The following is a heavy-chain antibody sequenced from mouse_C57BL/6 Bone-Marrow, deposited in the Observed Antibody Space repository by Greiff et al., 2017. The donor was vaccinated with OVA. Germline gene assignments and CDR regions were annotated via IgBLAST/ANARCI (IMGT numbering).Heavy chain of an antibody. J-gene: IGHJ2*01. CDR2: IDPENGDT. Sequence: EVQLQQSGAELVRPGASVKLSCTASGFNIKDDYMHWVKQRPEQGLEWIGWIDPENGDTEYAPKFQGKAPITADTSSNTAYLQLSSLTSEDTAVYYCTSYGNFDDWGQGTTLTVSS. V-gene: IGHV14-4*01. CDR1: GFNIKDDY. D-gene: IGHD2-1*01. CDR3: TSYGNFDD.